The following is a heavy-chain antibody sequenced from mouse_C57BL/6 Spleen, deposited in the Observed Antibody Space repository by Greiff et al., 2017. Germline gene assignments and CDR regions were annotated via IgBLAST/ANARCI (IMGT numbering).Heavy chain of an antibody. V-gene: IGHV3-6*01. CDR1: GYSITSGYY. J-gene: IGHJ1*03. CDR3: ARFYYGSSYWYFDV. CDR2: ISYDGSN. D-gene: IGHD1-1*01. Sequence: EVKLVESGPGLVKPSQSLSLTCSVTGYSITSGYYWNWIRQFPGNKLEWMGYISYDGSNNYNPSLKNRISLTRDTSKNQFFLKLNSVTTEDTATYYCARFYYGSSYWYFDVWGTGTTVTVSS.